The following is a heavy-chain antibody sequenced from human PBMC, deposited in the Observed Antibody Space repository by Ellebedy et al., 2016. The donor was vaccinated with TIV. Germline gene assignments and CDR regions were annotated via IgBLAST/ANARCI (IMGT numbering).Heavy chain of an antibody. D-gene: IGHD4-23*01. CDR2: INPSGDST. CDR3: ARDQSTKVVTPGP. CDR1: GYFFTSYY. J-gene: IGHJ5*02. V-gene: IGHV1-46*01. Sequence: ASVKVSCKASGYFFTSYYMHWARQAPGQGLEWMGIINPSGDSTIYAPKFQGRATMTRDTSTSTVYMELRSLRSDDTAVYYCARDQSTKVVTPGPWGQGTLVTVSS.